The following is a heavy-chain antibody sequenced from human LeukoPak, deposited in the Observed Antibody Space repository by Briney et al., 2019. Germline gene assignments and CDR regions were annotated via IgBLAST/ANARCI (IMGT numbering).Heavy chain of an antibody. CDR2: IFYGGSS. D-gene: IGHD2-8*01. CDR3: AGTQGYCTNGVCSDSYLRFDY. V-gene: IGHV4-59*08. CDR1: GGSFSGYY. Sequence: KSSETLSLTCAVYGGSFSGYYWSWIRQPPGKGLEWIGYIFYGGSSNYNPSLKSRVTISVDTSKNQFSLKLSSVTAADTAVYYCAGTQGYCTNGVCSDSYLRFDYWGQGTLVTVSS. J-gene: IGHJ4*02.